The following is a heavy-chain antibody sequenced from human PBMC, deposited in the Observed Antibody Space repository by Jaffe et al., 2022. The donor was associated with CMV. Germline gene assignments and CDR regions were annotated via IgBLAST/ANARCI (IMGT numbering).Heavy chain of an antibody. V-gene: IGHV3-23*01. Sequence: EVQLLESGGDLVQPGGSLRLSCVASGFIFSSYAMTWVRQAPGKGLEWVSAISGGAGNTYYADSVKGRFAISRDNSKNTVDLQINTLRAEDTGVYYCAKAKYSTSPLRDGMDVWGQGTTVTVSS. J-gene: IGHJ6*02. CDR3: AKAKYSTSPLRDGMDV. CDR1: GFIFSSYA. CDR2: ISGGAGNT. D-gene: IGHD6-13*01.